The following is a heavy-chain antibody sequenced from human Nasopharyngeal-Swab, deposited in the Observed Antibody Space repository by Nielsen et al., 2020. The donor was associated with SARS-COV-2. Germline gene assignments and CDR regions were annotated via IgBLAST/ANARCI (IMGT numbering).Heavy chain of an antibody. J-gene: IGHJ6*02. CDR3: ARELTNYYDSSVNYYGMDV. D-gene: IGHD3-22*01. CDR2: IYYSGST. V-gene: IGHV4-31*02. Sequence: WIRQPPGKGLEWIGYIYYSGSTYYNPSLKSRVTISVDTSKNQFSLKLSSVTAADTAVYYCARELTNYYDSSVNYYGMDVWGQGTTVTVSS.